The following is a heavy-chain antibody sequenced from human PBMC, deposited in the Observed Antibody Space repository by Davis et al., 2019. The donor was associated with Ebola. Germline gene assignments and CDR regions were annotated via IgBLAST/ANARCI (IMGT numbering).Heavy chain of an antibody. V-gene: IGHV3-30-3*01. CDR3: AKDHRYSSSWYEGALDY. D-gene: IGHD6-13*01. J-gene: IGHJ4*02. Sequence: GESLKISCAASGFTFGSYAMHWVRQAPGKGLEWVAVISYDGSNKYYADSVKGRFTISRDNSKNTLYLQMNSLRAEDTAVYYCAKDHRYSSSWYEGALDYWGQGTLVTVSS. CDR2: ISYDGSNK. CDR1: GFTFGSYA.